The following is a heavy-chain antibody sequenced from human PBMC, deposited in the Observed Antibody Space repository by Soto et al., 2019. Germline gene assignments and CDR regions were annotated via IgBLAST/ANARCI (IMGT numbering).Heavy chain of an antibody. D-gene: IGHD6-19*01. J-gene: IGHJ6*02. CDR2: IDPSDSYT. Sequence: KMPGKGLEWMGRIDPSDSYTNYSPSFQGHVTISADKSTSTAYLQWSSLKASDTAMYYCARITISYSSGHYYIHYYGMDVGVQGTTATVS. CDR3: ARITISYSSGHYYIHYYGMDV. V-gene: IGHV5-10-1*01.